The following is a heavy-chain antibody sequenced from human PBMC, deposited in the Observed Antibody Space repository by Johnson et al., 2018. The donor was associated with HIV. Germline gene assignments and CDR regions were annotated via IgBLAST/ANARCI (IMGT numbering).Heavy chain of an antibody. V-gene: IGHV3-23*04. CDR3: ARDTLAWGLLPPIGAFDI. CDR2: ISGSGGST. CDR1: GFAFSSYA. J-gene: IGHJ3*02. D-gene: IGHD1-26*01. Sequence: VQLVEFGGGLVQPGGSLRLSCAASGFAFSSYAMTWVRQAPGKGLEWVSAISGSGGSTYYADSVKGQFTISRDNSKNTLYLQMNSLRAEDTAIYYCARDTLAWGLLPPIGAFDIWGQGTMVTVSS.